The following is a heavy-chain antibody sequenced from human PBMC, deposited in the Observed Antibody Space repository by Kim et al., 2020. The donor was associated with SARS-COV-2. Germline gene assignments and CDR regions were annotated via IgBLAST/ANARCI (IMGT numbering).Heavy chain of an antibody. V-gene: IGHV3-7*05. J-gene: IGHJ1*01. D-gene: IGHD6-19*01. CDR1: GFTPSIHW. CDR2: IKHDGSET. CDR3: ARGTGWLIEH. Sequence: GGSLRLSCAASGFTPSIHWMNWVRQTPGKGLEWVANIKHDGSETKYVESVKGRFTISRDSARTSIYLQMNSLRGEDTAVYYCARGTGWLIEHWGQGTLVTVSS.